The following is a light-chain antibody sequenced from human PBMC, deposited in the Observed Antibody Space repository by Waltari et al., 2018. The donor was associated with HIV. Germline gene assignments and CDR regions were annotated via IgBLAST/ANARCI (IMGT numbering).Light chain of an antibody. CDR2: EVS. CDR3: SSYTSSSTYV. J-gene: IGLJ1*01. Sequence: QSALTQPASVSGSPGQSITISCTGTGSDVGGYTYVSWYQHHPGKAPNRMIYEVSNRPSGVSNRCSGSKSGNTASLTISGLQAEDEADYYCSSYTSSSTYVFGTGTKVTVL. CDR1: GSDVGGYTY. V-gene: IGLV2-14*01.